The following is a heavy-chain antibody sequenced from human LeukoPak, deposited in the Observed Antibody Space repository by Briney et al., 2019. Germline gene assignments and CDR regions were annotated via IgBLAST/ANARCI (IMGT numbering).Heavy chain of an antibody. J-gene: IGHJ5*01. CDR2: ISSSSSYI. D-gene: IGHD2-2*01. CDR1: GFTFSRYS. Sequence: GGSLRLSCAASGFTFSRYSMNWVRQAPGRGREWVSSISSSSSYIYYADSVNVRLTIYRDNAKNSLYLQMNSLRAEDTAVYYCAGGGYCSSTSCPPVGWFDPWGQGTLVTVSS. CDR3: AGGGYCSSTSCPPVGWFDP. V-gene: IGHV3-21*01.